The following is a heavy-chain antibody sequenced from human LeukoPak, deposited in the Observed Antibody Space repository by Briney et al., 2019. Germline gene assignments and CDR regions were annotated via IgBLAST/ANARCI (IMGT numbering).Heavy chain of an antibody. CDR3: AKDRRYSGSYGGFDY. V-gene: IGHV3-7*01. D-gene: IGHD1-26*01. CDR2: IKQDGSEK. J-gene: IGHJ4*02. Sequence: GGSLRLSCVASAFTFSGTYWMSWVRQAPGKGLEWVANIKQDGSEKYYVDSVKGRFTISRDNAKNSLYLQMNSLRAEDTAVYYCAKDRRYSGSYGGFDYWGQGTLVTVSS. CDR1: AFTFSGTYW.